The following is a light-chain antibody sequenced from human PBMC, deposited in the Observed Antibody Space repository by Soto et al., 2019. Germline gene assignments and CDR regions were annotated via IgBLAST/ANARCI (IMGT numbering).Light chain of an antibody. Sequence: DIQMTQSPSSLSASVGDRVTITCRASQSISTYVNWYQQKRGKAPKLLIYAASSLQTGVPSRFSGSGSGTDFTLTISSLQPEDSATFYCQQSYRTPHTFGPGTKVHI. CDR1: QSISTY. CDR2: AAS. J-gene: IGKJ3*01. CDR3: QQSYRTPHT. V-gene: IGKV1-39*01.